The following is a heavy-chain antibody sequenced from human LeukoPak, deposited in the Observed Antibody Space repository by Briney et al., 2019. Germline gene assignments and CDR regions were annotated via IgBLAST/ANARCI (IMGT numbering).Heavy chain of an antibody. CDR2: ISGSGGST. Sequence: GGSLRLSCAASGFTFSSYAMSWVRQAPGKGLEWVSAISGSGGSTYYADSVKGRFTTSRDNSKNTLYLQMNSLRAEDTAVYYCAKDGSIGIVGATSDYWGQGTLVTVSS. D-gene: IGHD1-26*01. V-gene: IGHV3-23*01. CDR3: AKDGSIGIVGATSDY. CDR1: GFTFSSYA. J-gene: IGHJ4*02.